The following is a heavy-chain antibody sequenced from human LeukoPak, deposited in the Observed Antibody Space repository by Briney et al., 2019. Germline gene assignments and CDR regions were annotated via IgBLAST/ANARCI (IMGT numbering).Heavy chain of an antibody. V-gene: IGHV3-30*02. CDR2: IRYDGSIK. J-gene: IGHJ6*03. D-gene: IGHD3-10*01. CDR3: TKDGSRSREVSPYYYGSGRLHYMDV. Sequence: GGSLRLSCAASGFTFSSYGMHWVRQAPGKRLEWVAFIRYDGSIKYYPDSVKGRFTISRDNSKNTLYLQMNRLRAEDTAVYYCTKDGSRSREVSPYYYGSGRLHYMDVWGKGTMITISS. CDR1: GFTFSSYG.